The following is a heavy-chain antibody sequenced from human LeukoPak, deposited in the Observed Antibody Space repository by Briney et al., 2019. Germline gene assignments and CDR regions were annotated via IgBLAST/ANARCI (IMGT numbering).Heavy chain of an antibody. J-gene: IGHJ4*02. CDR1: RYSLTELS. CDR3: AAVVYFGAELRFDY. V-gene: IGHV1-24*01. Sequence: GASVKVSCKVSRYSLTELSMHWVRQAPGKGLEWMGRFDPEDGETIYAQRFQGRVTMTEDTSTDTAYMELRSLRSEDTAVYYCAAVVYFGAELRFDYWGQGTLVTVSS. D-gene: IGHD4/OR15-4a*01. CDR2: FDPEDGET.